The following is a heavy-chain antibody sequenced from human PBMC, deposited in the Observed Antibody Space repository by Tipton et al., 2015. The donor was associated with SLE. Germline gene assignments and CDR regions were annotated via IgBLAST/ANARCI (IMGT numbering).Heavy chain of an antibody. Sequence: TLSLTCTVPGGSISRMNWWSWVRQPPGKGLEWIGEIYHSGSTHYNPSLKSRVTMSMDKSKNQFSLRLTSVTAADTATYYCARDSGAIDYWGQGTLVTVSS. D-gene: IGHD3-10*01. V-gene: IGHV4-4*02. CDR1: GGSISRMNW. CDR3: ARDSGAIDY. J-gene: IGHJ4*02. CDR2: IYHSGST.